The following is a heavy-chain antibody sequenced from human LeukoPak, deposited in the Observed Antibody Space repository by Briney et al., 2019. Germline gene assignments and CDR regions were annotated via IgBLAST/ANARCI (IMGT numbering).Heavy chain of an antibody. CDR2: IYHSGST. J-gene: IGHJ5*02. V-gene: IGHV4-38-2*02. D-gene: IGHD2-2*01. CDR1: GYSISSGYY. CDR3: ARGAGYCSSTSCYPFWFDP. Sequence: SETLSLTCTVSGYSISSGYYWGWIRPPPGKGLEWIGSIYHSGSTYYNPSLKSRVTISVDTSKNQFSLKLNSVTAADTAVYYCARGAGYCSSTSCYPFWFDPWGQGTLVTVSS.